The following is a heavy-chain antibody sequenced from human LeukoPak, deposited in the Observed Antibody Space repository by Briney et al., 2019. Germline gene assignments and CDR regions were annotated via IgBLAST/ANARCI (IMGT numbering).Heavy chain of an antibody. CDR3: ARDRSFFGGSRGFDS. Sequence: GSSWGLSLAASGFPSGGHPLHWVRQDQAKGWGWLEVISHDESTIKYADSLKGRFTISRDNSKNTLYLQVNSLRVEDTAMYYCARDRSFFGGSRGFDSWGQGTLVTVSS. CDR1: GFPSGGHP. D-gene: IGHD3-16*01. J-gene: IGHJ4*02. CDR2: ISHDESTI. V-gene: IGHV3-30*04.